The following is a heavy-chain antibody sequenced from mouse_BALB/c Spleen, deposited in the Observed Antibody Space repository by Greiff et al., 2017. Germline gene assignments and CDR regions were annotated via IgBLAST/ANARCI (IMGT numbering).Heavy chain of an antibody. V-gene: IGHV3-6*02. D-gene: IGHD1-1*01. J-gene: IGHJ2*01. Sequence: DVQLQESGPGLVKPSQSLSLTCSVTGYSITSGYYWNWIRQFPGNKLEWMGYISYDGSNNYNPSLKNRISITRDTSKNQFFLKLNSVTTEDTATYYCASLPRSYHYFDYWGQGTTLTVSS. CDR2: ISYDGSN. CDR1: GYSITSGYY. CDR3: ASLPRSYHYFDY.